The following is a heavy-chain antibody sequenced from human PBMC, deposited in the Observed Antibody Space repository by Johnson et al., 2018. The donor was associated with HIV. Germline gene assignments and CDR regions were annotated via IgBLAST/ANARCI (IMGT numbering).Heavy chain of an antibody. CDR1: GFTFDDHG. CDR2: INWNGVGT. D-gene: IGHD6-19*01. J-gene: IGHJ3*02. CDR3: ARDEQWLDSSAFDM. Sequence: VQLVESGGGLVQPGRSLRLSCAASGFTFDDHGMSWVRQVPGKGLEFVSGINWNGVGTGYADSVKGRFTISRDNSKNTLYLQINSLRAEDAAVYYCARDEQWLDSSAFDMWGQGTMVTVSS. V-gene: IGHV3-20*04.